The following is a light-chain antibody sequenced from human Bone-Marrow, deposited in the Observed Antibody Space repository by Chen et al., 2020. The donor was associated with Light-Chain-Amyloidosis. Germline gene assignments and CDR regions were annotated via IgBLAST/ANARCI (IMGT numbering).Light chain of an antibody. CDR1: QSLLHSNGYNY. V-gene: IGKV2-28*01. Sequence: DIVMTQSPLSLPVTPGEPASISCRSSQSLLHSNGYNYLDWYLQKPGQSPQLLIYLGSNRASGVPDRFRGSGAGTAFTQKISRVEAEDVGLYYCMQPLQTPRAFGQVTKLEIK. CDR3: MQPLQTPRA. CDR2: LGS. J-gene: IGKJ2*01.